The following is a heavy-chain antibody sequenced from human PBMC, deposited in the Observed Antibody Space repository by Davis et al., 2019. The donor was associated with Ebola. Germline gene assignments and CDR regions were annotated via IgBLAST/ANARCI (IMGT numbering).Heavy chain of an antibody. J-gene: IGHJ4*02. D-gene: IGHD6-13*01. CDR3: ARRSVGYSSSCLDY. CDR2: IYYSGST. V-gene: IGHV4-59*08. Sequence: MPSETLSLTCTVSGGSISSYYWSWIRQPPGKGLEWIGYIYYSGSTNYNPSLKSRLTISVDTSKNQFSLKLSSVTAADTAVYYCARRSVGYSSSCLDYWGQGTLVTVSS. CDR1: GGSISSYY.